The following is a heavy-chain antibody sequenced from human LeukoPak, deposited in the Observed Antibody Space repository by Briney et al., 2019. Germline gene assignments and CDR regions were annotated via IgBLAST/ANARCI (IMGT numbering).Heavy chain of an antibody. V-gene: IGHV4-34*01. CDR1: GGSFSGYY. CDR3: ARGVSTSRSLNWFDP. CDR2: INHSGST. D-gene: IGHD2-2*01. Sequence: SETLSLTCAVYGGSFSGYYWSWIRQPPGKGLEWIGEINHSGSTNYNPSLKSRVAISVDTSKNQFSLKLSSVTAADTAVYYCARGVSTSRSLNWFDPWGQGTLVTVSS. J-gene: IGHJ5*02.